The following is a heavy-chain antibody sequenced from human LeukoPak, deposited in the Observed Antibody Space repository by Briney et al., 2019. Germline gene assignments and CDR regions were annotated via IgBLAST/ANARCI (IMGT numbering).Heavy chain of an antibody. J-gene: IGHJ4*02. Sequence: PSETLSLTCTVSAASLNISSYDWGWIRQPPGKGLEWIGSMYSSATTYYTPSLKSRVTISVDTSRNQFSLKLSSVTAADTAVYYCARGEGTMGGPDFDYWGQGTLVTVSS. CDR1: AASLNISSYD. D-gene: IGHD1-7*01. CDR3: ARGEGTMGGPDFDY. V-gene: IGHV4-39*01. CDR2: MYSSATT.